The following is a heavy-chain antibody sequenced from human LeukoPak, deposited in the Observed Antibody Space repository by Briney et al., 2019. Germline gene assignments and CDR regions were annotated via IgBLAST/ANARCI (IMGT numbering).Heavy chain of an antibody. V-gene: IGHV3-30*02. D-gene: IGHD3-16*02. CDR2: IRYDGSNK. Sequence: PGGSLRLSCAASGFTFSSYGMHWVRQAPGKGLEWVAFIRYDGSNKYYADSVKGRFTISRDNSKNTLYLQMNSLRAEDTAVYYCAKGWFTFGGVIVDDAFDIWGQGTMVTVSS. CDR3: AKGWFTFGGVIVDDAFDI. J-gene: IGHJ3*02. CDR1: GFTFSSYG.